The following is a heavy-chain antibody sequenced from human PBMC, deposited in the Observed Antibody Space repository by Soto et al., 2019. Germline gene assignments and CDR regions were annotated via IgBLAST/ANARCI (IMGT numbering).Heavy chain of an antibody. Sequence: HPGGSLRLSCAASGFNVGAFAVNWVRQAPGKGLEWVAGISVSDVFIYYSDSVRGRFYISRDASENILYLQMNSLRVDDTALYYCTRETIAGTTGHDSWGPGTLVTVSS. D-gene: IGHD1-1*01. CDR3: TRETIAGTTGHDS. V-gene: IGHV3-23*01. CDR1: GFNVGAFA. J-gene: IGHJ4*02. CDR2: ISVSDVFI.